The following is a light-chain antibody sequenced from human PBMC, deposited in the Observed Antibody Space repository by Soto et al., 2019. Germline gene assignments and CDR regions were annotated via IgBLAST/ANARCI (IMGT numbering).Light chain of an antibody. CDR2: DVS. V-gene: IGLV2-14*01. CDR3: SSYTSSTTEV. Sequence: QSVLTQPASVSGSPGQSIAISCTGTSSDVGGYNYVSWYQQHPGKAPKLIIYDVSSRPSGVSNRFSGSKSGNTTSLTISGLQAEDEADYYXSSYTSSTTEVFGTGTKVTVL. J-gene: IGLJ1*01. CDR1: SSDVGGYNY.